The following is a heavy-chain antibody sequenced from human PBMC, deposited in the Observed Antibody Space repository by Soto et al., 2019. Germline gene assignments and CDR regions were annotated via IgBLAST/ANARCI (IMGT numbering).Heavy chain of an antibody. CDR1: GFTFTNYG. CDR2: ISYDGTNE. Sequence: QVQLVESGGGVVQPGRSLRLSCAASGFTFTNYGMHWVRQAPGKGLEWVAFISYDGTNEYYADSVKGRFTVSRDKSKNTLYLQMSGLRAEDTAVYSFAKDGHVLGYCSSSSCYANDYYYYYMDVWGIGTTVTVS. D-gene: IGHD2-2*01. J-gene: IGHJ6*03. V-gene: IGHV3-30*18. CDR3: AKDGHVLGYCSSSSCYANDYYYYYMDV.